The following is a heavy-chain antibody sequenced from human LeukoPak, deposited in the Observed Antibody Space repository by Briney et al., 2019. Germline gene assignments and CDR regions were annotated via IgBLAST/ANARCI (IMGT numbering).Heavy chain of an antibody. V-gene: IGHV3-23*01. Sequence: GGSLRLSCAASVFTLSIYAMSGVRGSPGEGLEWVSAIRCSGGSTYCADSVKGWFTISRDTSKNTLYLQMNSLRAEDTSVYYCATDPSAYYYDSSGDAFDIWGPGKMVTVSS. J-gene: IGHJ3*02. CDR2: IRCSGGST. D-gene: IGHD3-22*01. CDR3: ATDPSAYYYDSSGDAFDI. CDR1: VFTLSIYA.